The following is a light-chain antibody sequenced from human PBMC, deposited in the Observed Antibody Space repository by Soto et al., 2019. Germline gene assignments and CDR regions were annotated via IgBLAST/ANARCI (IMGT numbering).Light chain of an antibody. CDR1: QSLVHSDGYTY. V-gene: IGKV2-24*01. CDR3: MQATQSPYT. J-gene: IGKJ2*01. CDR2: KIS. Sequence: DVVMTQTPLSSPVTLGQPASISCRSSQSLVHSDGYTYLSWLQQRPGQPPRLLIYKISKRFSGVPDRFSGSGAGTDFTLKISRVEAEDVGVYYCMQATQSPYTFGQGTKLEIK.